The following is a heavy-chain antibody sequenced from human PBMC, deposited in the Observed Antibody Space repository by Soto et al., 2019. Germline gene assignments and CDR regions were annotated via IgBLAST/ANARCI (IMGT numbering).Heavy chain of an antibody. CDR1: GGSISSGDYY. CDR2: IYYSGST. V-gene: IGHV4-30-4*01. D-gene: IGHD3-10*01. CDR3: ARHHPTYYYGSGSYYPRGMDV. J-gene: IGHJ6*02. Sequence: SETLSLTCTVSGGSISSGDYYWSWIRQPPGKGLEWIGYIYYSGSTYYNPSLKSRVTISVDTSKNQFSLKLSSVTAADTAVYYCARHHPTYYYGSGSYYPRGMDVWGQGTTVNVS.